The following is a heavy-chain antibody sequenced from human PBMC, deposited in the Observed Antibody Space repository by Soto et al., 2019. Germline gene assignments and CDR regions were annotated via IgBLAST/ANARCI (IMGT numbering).Heavy chain of an antibody. CDR1: GFTFSSYG. D-gene: IGHD3-10*01. J-gene: IGHJ4*02. Sequence: ESGGGVVQPGRSLRLSCAASGFTFSSYGMHWVRQAPGKGLEWVAVIWYDGSNKYYADSVKGRFTISRDNSKNTLYLQMNSLRAEDTAVYYCARGAHYYGSGSPFDYWGQGTLVTVSS. CDR3: ARGAHYYGSGSPFDY. V-gene: IGHV3-33*01. CDR2: IWYDGSNK.